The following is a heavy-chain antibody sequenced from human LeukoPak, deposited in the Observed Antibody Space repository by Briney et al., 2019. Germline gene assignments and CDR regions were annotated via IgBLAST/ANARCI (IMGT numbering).Heavy chain of an antibody. D-gene: IGHD3-9*01. V-gene: IGHV3-30*02. Sequence: PGGSLRLSCAASGFTFSSYVMHWVRQAPGKGLEWVAFIRYDGSNKYYADSVKGRFTISRDNSKNTLYLQMNSLRAEDTAVYYCAKDSKLPRNYDILTGYFGYWGQGTLVTVSS. J-gene: IGHJ4*02. CDR2: IRYDGSNK. CDR3: AKDSKLPRNYDILTGYFGY. CDR1: GFTFSSYV.